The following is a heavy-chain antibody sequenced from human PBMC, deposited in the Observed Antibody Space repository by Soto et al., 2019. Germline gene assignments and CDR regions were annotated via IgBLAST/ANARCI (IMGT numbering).Heavy chain of an antibody. J-gene: IGHJ4*02. D-gene: IGHD6-19*01. CDR2: ISSCSYI. Sequence: GGSLRLSCAASGFTFSSYSMNWVRQAPGKGLEWVSSISSCSYIYYADSVKGRFTISRDNAKNSLYLQMNSLRAEDTAVYYCARDSERQWPIWGQGTLVTVSS. CDR1: GFTFSSYS. CDR3: ARDSERQWPI. V-gene: IGHV3-21*01.